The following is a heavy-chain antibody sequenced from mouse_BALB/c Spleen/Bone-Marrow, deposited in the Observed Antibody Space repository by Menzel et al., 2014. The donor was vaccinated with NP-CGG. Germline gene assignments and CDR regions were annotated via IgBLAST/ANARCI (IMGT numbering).Heavy chain of an antibody. CDR2: ISYSGNA. J-gene: IGHJ2*01. V-gene: IGHV3-8*02. Sequence: VQLKESGPSLVKPSQTLSLTCSVTGDSITSSYWNWIRKFPGNKLGYMGYISYSGNAYYNPSLKSRISLTRDTSKNQYYLQLNSVTTEDTATYFCARGNGYHFDYWGQGTTLTVSS. CDR3: ARGNGYHFDY. D-gene: IGHD1-2*01. CDR1: GDSITSSY.